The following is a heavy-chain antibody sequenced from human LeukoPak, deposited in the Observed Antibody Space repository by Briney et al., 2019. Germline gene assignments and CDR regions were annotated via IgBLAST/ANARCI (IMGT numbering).Heavy chain of an antibody. D-gene: IGHD6-13*01. J-gene: IGHJ4*02. CDR1: GSSISSYY. CDR2: IYTSGST. Sequence: SETLSLTCTVSGSSISSYYWSWIRQPAGKGLEWIGRIYTSGSTNYNPSLKSRVTMSVDTSKNQFSLKLSSVTAADTAVYYCAGSSSWYVSFDYWGQGTLVTVSS. V-gene: IGHV4-4*07. CDR3: AGSSSWYVSFDY.